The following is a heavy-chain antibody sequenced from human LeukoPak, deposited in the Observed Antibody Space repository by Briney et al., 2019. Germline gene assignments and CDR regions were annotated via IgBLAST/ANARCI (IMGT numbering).Heavy chain of an antibody. CDR1: GSTFTCYA. Sequence: ASVKVSCKASGSTFTCYAISWVRQAPGQGLEWMGVIIPMFGTANYAQKFQDRVTITAGESTSTAYMELSRLRSEDTAVYYCARDRHIVVVTAPKGAFDIWGQGTMVTVSS. D-gene: IGHD2-21*02. V-gene: IGHV1-69*01. CDR3: ARDRHIVVVTAPKGAFDI. CDR2: IIPMFGTA. J-gene: IGHJ3*02.